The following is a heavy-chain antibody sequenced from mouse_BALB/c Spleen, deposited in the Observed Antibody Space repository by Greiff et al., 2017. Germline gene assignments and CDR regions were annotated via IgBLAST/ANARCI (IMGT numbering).Heavy chain of an antibody. V-gene: IGHV1-14*01. D-gene: IGHD2-10*02. CDR2: INPYNDGT. J-gene: IGHJ2*01. CDR3: ARAKYGNYPYFDY. Sequence: EVQLQESGPELVKPGASVKMSCKASGYTFTSYVMHWVKQKPGQGLEWIGYINPYNDGTKYNEKFKGKATLTSDKSSSTAYMELSSLTSEDSAVYYCARAKYGNYPYFDYWGQGTTLTVSS. CDR1: GYTFTSYV.